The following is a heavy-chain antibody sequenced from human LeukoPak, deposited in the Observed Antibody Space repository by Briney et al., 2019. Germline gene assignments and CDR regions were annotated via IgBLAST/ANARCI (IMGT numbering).Heavy chain of an antibody. CDR2: INPNSGGT. V-gene: IGHV1-2*04. D-gene: IGHD5-18*01. J-gene: IGHJ1*01. CDR1: GYTFTGYY. Sequence: GASVKVSCKASGYTFTGYYMHWVRQAPGQGLEWMGWINPNSGGTNYAQKFQGWVTMTRDTSISTAYMELSRLRSDDTAVYYCARANPYSYGYGHFQHWGQGTLVTVSS. CDR3: ARANPYSYGYGHFQH.